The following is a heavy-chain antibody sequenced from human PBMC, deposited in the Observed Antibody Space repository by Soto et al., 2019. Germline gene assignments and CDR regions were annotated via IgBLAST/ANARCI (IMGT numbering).Heavy chain of an antibody. D-gene: IGHD6-19*01. J-gene: IGHJ4*02. CDR3: ARTSGHFDS. CDR2: TYYRSKWYN. V-gene: IGHV6-1*01. Sequence: SQTLSLPCAISGDSVSSNSAAWNWIRRSPSRGLEWLGRTYYRSKWYNEYAVSVKSRIAINPDTSKNQFSLQLNSVTPEDTAVYYCARTSGHFDSWGQGTWGTVS. CDR1: GDSVSSNSAA.